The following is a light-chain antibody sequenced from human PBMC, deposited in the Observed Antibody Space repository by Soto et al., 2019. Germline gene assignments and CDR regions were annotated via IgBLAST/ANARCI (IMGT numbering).Light chain of an antibody. Sequence: DIQMTQSPSSLSASVGDRVTITCRASQSISSYLNWYQQKPGKAPKLLIYAASSLQSGVPSRFSGSGSGTAFTLTISSLQPEDFATYYCQKSYSTPFTFGPGTKVHIK. V-gene: IGKV1-39*01. J-gene: IGKJ3*01. CDR2: AAS. CDR3: QKSYSTPFT. CDR1: QSISSY.